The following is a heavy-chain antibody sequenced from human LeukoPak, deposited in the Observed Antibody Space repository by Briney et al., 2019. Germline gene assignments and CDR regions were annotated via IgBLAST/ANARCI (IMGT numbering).Heavy chain of an antibody. CDR1: GGSISSGGYY. Sequence: PLETLSLTCTVSGGSISSGGYYWSWIRQPPGKGLEWIGYIYHSGSTYYNPSLKSRVTISVDRSKNQFSLKLTSVTAADTAVYYCARRGGSPLGAFDIWGQGTMVTVSS. CDR2: IYHSGST. CDR3: ARRGGSPLGAFDI. V-gene: IGHV4-30-2*02. D-gene: IGHD1-26*01. J-gene: IGHJ3*02.